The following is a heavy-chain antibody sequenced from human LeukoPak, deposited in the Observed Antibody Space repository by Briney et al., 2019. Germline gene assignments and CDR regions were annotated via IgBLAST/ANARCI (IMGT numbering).Heavy chain of an antibody. D-gene: IGHD5-18*01. CDR3: ARALTAARVQLWSYYFDY. Sequence: GESLKISCKGSGYSFTSYWIGWVRQMPGKGLEWMGIIYPGDSDTRYSPSFQGQVTISADKSISTAYLQWSSLKASDTAMYYCARALTAARVQLWSYYFDYWGQGTLVTVSS. J-gene: IGHJ4*02. CDR1: GYSFTSYW. CDR2: IYPGDSDT. V-gene: IGHV5-51*01.